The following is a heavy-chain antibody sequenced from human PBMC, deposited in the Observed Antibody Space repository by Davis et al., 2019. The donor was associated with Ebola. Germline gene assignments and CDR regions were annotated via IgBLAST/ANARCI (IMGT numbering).Heavy chain of an antibody. D-gene: IGHD3-10*01. CDR2: TYYRSKWYN. J-gene: IGHJ6*02. CDR1: RDSASSNSAA. V-gene: IGHV6-1*01. Sequence: QIPSLPRAISRDSASSNSAASNWVRQSPSRGLEWLGRTYYRSKWYNDYAVSVKSRITINPDTSKDQFSLQLNSVPPEDTAVNYCARAGSYYYGMDVWGQGTTVTVSS. CDR3: ARAGSYYYGMDV.